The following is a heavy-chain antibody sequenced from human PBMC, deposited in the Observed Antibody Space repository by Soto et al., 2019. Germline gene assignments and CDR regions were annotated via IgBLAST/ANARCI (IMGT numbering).Heavy chain of an antibody. J-gene: IGHJ4*02. CDR1: GGSVSSGSYY. Sequence: SETLSLTCTVSGGSVSSGSYYWSWIRQPPGKGLEWIGYIYYSGSTNYNPSLKSRVTISVDTSKNQFSLKLSSVTAADTAVYYCARHLEYCSGGSCYPQLFHLAYWGQGTLVTVSS. CDR3: ARHLEYCSGGSCYPQLFHLAY. D-gene: IGHD2-15*01. V-gene: IGHV4-61*01. CDR2: IYYSGST.